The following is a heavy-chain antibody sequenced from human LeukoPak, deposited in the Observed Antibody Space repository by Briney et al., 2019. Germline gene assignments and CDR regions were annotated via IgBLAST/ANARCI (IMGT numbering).Heavy chain of an antibody. CDR3: AKSWASRVATTYDV. CDR1: GLTFTNYT. Sequence: GGSLRLSCAASGLTFTNYTMNWVRQAPGKGLEWVSSISGSAAYKFYSGSVKGRFTISRDNAKKSLYLQMNSLRSEDTAIYYCAKSWASRVATTYDVWGQGALVTVSS. V-gene: IGHV3-21*01. CDR2: ISGSAAYK. D-gene: IGHD5-24*01. J-gene: IGHJ4*02.